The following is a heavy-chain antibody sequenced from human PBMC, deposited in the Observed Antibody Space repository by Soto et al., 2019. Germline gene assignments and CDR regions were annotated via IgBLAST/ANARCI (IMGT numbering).Heavy chain of an antibody. V-gene: IGHV4-34*01. CDR3: ARGGLGYCTSSTCYPFDY. CDR2: ISHSGNT. J-gene: IGHJ4*02. D-gene: IGHD2-2*01. CDR1: GGSLSDYY. Sequence: SETLSLTCAVPGGSLSDYYWSWIRQPPGKGLEWIGEISHSGNTNYNPSLKSRALISVDASKNQFSLRLSSVTAADTAVYYCARGGLGYCTSSTCYPFDYWGQRTLVTVS.